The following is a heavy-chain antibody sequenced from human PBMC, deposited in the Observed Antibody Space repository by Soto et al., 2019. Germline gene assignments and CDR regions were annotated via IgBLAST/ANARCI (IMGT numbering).Heavy chain of an antibody. CDR1: GFTFSAYW. J-gene: IGHJ4*02. CDR2: ISDDGSTT. V-gene: IGHV3-74*01. D-gene: IGHD1-1*01. Sequence: GGSLRLSCEVSGFTFSAYWMHWVRQVPGKGLIWVSRISDDGSTTTYADSVKGRFTISRDNAKNTLYLQMNSLRADDTGLYYCTRGPRVSSTGTGAHWGQGTLVTSPQ. CDR3: TRGPRVSSTGTGAH.